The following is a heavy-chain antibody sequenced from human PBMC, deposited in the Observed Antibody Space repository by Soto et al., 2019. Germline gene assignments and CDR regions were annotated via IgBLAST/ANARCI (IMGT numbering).Heavy chain of an antibody. Sequence: ASVKVSCRASGFSFTGYYIHWLRQAPGQGLEWMGWINAHSGGTEYAQKFQGRVTLTRDTSIATAYLTLTSLTSDDTALYYCAKDLTRQLAYWLDPWGQGTQVTVSS. V-gene: IGHV1-2*02. CDR2: INAHSGGT. J-gene: IGHJ5*02. CDR1: GFSFTGYY. CDR3: AKDLTRQLAYWLDP. D-gene: IGHD6-6*01.